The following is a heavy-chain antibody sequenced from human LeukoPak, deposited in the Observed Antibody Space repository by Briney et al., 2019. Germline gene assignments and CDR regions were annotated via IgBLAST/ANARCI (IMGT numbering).Heavy chain of an antibody. CDR3: ARSSGSYPNWFDP. CDR1: GFTFSSYW. Sequence: GGSLRLSCAASGFTFSSYWMSWVRQAPGKGLEWVSYISSSGSTIYYADSVKGRFTISRDNAKNSLYLQMNSLRAEDTAVYYCARSSGSYPNWFDPWGQGTLVTVSS. V-gene: IGHV3-48*04. D-gene: IGHD3-10*01. CDR2: ISSSGSTI. J-gene: IGHJ5*02.